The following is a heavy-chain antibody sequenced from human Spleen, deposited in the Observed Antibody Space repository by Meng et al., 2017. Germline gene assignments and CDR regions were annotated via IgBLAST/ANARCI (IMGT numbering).Heavy chain of an antibody. J-gene: IGHJ4*02. V-gene: IGHV3-23*01. CDR3: AKPKDILAGTYSFDN. CDR1: GFTFSSYA. CDR2: ISGSGGST. D-gene: IGHD3-9*01. Sequence: GESLKISCAASGFTFSSYAMSWVRQAPGKGLEWVSAISGSGGSTHYADSVKGRFTISRENSKNTPYLQMNRLRAEDRAVYYSAKPKDILAGTYSFDNWGQGTLVTVSS.